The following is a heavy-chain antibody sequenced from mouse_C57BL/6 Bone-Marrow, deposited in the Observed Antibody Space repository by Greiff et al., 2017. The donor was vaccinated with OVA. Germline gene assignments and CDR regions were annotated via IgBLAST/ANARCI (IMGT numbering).Heavy chain of an antibody. CDR3: VRHDSNYEENYAMDY. J-gene: IGHJ4*01. V-gene: IGHV10-1*01. D-gene: IGHD2-5*01. CDR1: GFSFNTYA. CDR2: IRSKSNNYAT. Sequence: EVKLMESGGGLVQPKGSLKLSCAASGFSFNTYAMNWVRQAPGKGLEWVARIRSKSNNYATYYADSVKDRFTISRDDSESMLYLQMNNLKTEDTAMYYCVRHDSNYEENYAMDYWGQGTSVTVSS.